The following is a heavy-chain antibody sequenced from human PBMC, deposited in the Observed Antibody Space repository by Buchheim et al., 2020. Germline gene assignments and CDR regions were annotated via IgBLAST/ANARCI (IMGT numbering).Heavy chain of an antibody. CDR1: GFTFSSYG. D-gene: IGHD2-2*01. V-gene: IGHV3-30*18. CDR3: AKLWYCSSTSCSDY. J-gene: IGHJ4*02. Sequence: QVQLVESGGGVVQPGRSLRLSCAASGFTFSSYGMHWVRQASGKGLEWVAVISYDGSNKYYADSVKGRFTISRDNSKNTLYLQMNSLRAEDTAVYYCAKLWYCSSTSCSDYWGQGTL. CDR2: ISYDGSNK.